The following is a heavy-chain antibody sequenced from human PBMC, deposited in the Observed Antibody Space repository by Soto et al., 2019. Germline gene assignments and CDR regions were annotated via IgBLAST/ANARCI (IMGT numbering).Heavy chain of an antibody. CDR3: PRYSAKSEGPNAY. CDR2: ISYDGSNT. CDR1: GFTVSHYS. Sequence: VQLVESGGGGVQPGRSLRLSCAASGFTVSHYSIHWVRQAPGKGRERLSVISYDGSNTHYADSVKGRFTVSRVNCKNTLYLPRNCLRAEETAVYFCPRYSAKSEGPNAYWGPRTLVTVS. V-gene: IGHV3-30*03. D-gene: IGHD1-26*01. J-gene: IGHJ4*02.